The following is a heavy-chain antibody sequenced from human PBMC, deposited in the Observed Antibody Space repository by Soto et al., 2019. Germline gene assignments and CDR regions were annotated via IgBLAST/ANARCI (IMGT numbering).Heavy chain of an antibody. J-gene: IGHJ3*01. CDR2: IFHGGNT. D-gene: IGHD2-15*01. Sequence: SETLSLTCAVSGFFISSGNYWGWIRKPPGKGLEWIGSIFHGGNTYYNPSLKSRVTISVDMSKNQFSLKLNSVTAADTAVYYCARARWYDAFDVWGHGTVVTVSS. CDR3: ARARWYDAFDV. V-gene: IGHV4-38-2*01. CDR1: GFFISSGNY.